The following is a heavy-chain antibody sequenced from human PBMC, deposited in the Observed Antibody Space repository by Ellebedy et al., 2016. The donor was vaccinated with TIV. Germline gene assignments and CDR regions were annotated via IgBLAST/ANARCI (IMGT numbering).Heavy chain of an antibody. D-gene: IGHD5-18*01. V-gene: IGHV5-51*01. CDR1: GYKLTNYW. CDR2: IYPGDSNT. CDR3: ASNYGYGVPVDF. Sequence: GESLKISCRGSGYKLTNYWIGWVRQMPGKGLEWIGIIYPGDSNTMYSPSFQGQVTISADKSVSIAYLQWTSLKASDTALYFCASNYGYGVPVDFWGQGTLVIVSS. J-gene: IGHJ4*02.